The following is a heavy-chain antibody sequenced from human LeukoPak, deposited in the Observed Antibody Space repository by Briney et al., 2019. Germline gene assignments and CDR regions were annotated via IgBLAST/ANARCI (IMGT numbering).Heavy chain of an antibody. CDR1: GFTFSSYA. CDR2: ISGSGGST. D-gene: IGHD3-22*01. V-gene: IGHV3-23*01. Sequence: GGSLRLSCAASGFTFSSYAMSWVRQAPGKGLEWVSAISGSGGSTYYADSVKGRFTISRDNSKNTLYLQMNRLRAEDTAVYYCAKWGSYYYDSSGYPGPYYFDYWGQGTLVTVSS. J-gene: IGHJ4*02. CDR3: AKWGSYYYDSSGYPGPYYFDY.